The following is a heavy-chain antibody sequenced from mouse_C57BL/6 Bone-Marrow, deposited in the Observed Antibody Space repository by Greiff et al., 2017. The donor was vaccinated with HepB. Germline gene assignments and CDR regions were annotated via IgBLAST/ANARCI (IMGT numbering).Heavy chain of an antibody. CDR3: ASTTERDYYAMDY. CDR2: INPSSGYT. V-gene: IGHV1-7*01. CDR1: GYTFTSYW. D-gene: IGHD1-1*01. J-gene: IGHJ4*01. Sequence: QVQLQQSGAELAKPGASVKLSCKASGYTFTSYWMHWVKQRPGQGLEWIGYINPSSGYTKYNQKFKDKATLTADKPSSTAYMQLSSLTYEDSAVYYCASTTERDYYAMDYWGQGTSVTVSS.